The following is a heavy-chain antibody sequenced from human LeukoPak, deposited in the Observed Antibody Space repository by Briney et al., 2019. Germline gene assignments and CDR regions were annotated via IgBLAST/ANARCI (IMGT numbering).Heavy chain of an antibody. J-gene: IGHJ6*03. Sequence: GGSLRLSCAASGFTFSSYGMHWVRQAPGKGLEWVAFIRYDGSNKYYADSVKGRFTISRDNSKNTLYLQMNSLRAEDTAVYYCAKDGYSSSWYARYYYYYYMDVWGKGTTVTVSS. D-gene: IGHD6-13*01. CDR1: GFTFSSYG. CDR2: IRYDGSNK. V-gene: IGHV3-30*02. CDR3: AKDGYSSSWYARYYYYYYMDV.